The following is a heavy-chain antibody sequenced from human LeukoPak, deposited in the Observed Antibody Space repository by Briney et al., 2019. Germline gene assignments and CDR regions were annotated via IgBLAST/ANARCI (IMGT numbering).Heavy chain of an antibody. CDR3: ARVGNDYVLDY. Sequence: GGSLRLSCAASGVTFSSYEMNSVRQAPGKGLEWVSYIGSSGSTIYYAESVKGRFTISRDKAKNSLYLQMNSLGAEDTAVYYCARVGNDYVLDYWGQGTLVTVSS. J-gene: IGHJ4*02. V-gene: IGHV3-48*03. CDR1: GVTFSSYE. D-gene: IGHD3-16*01. CDR2: IGSSGSTI.